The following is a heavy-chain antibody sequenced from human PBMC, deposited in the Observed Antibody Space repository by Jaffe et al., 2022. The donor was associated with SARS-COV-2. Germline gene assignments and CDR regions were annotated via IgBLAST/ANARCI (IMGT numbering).Heavy chain of an antibody. Sequence: EVQLVESGENLVQPGGSLRLSCATSGFIFSMYWMSWVRQAPGKGLEWVANINEDGSHTFYLDSVRGRFTVSRDNAKNSLYLQMNSLRAEDTAVYYCVGIWFGETHHWNFDRWGRGTLVTVSS. V-gene: IGHV3-7*01. CDR1: GFIFSMYW. J-gene: IGHJ2*01. CDR3: VGIWFGETHHWNFDR. CDR2: INEDGSHT. D-gene: IGHD3-10*01.